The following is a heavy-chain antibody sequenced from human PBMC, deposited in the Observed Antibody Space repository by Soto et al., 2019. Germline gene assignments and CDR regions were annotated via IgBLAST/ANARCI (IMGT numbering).Heavy chain of an antibody. CDR3: AKSGKRIASTRTPRYYYGVDV. J-gene: IGHJ6*02. CDR2: ISDDGRNA. CDR1: GFTFSTFA. D-gene: IGHD6-13*01. Sequence: PGGSLRLSCAASGFTFSTFAMSWVRRAPGKGLEWVSGISDDGRNAYYADSVRGRFTISRDNSKNTLYLQMNSVRAEDTALYYCAKSGKRIASTRTPRYYYGVDVWGQGTTVTVSS. V-gene: IGHV3-23*01.